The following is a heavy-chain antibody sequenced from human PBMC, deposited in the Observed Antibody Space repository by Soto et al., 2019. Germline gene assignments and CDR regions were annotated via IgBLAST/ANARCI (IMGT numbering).Heavy chain of an antibody. V-gene: IGHV4-31*03. D-gene: IGHD1-1*01. CDR2: IYYSGST. CDR1: GGSVNSGGYH. Sequence: SETLSLTCTVSGGSVNSGGYHWRWIRQHPGKGLEWIGDIYYSGSTYYNPSLKSRVTISIDTSTNHFSLHLSALTAADTAVYYCARAPIPNWNYYGMDVWGQGTTVTVSS. CDR3: ARAPIPNWNYYGMDV. J-gene: IGHJ6*02.